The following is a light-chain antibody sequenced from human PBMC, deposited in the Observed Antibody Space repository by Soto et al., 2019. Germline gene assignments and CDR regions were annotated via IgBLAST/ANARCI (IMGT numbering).Light chain of an antibody. Sequence: EIVMTQSPGTLSLSPGEAATLSCRASQSVSGSYLAWYQQKPGQAPRLVIYDASTRATGIPDRFRGSGSGTDFTLTISSLEPEDFAVYYCQQRSNWPPLTFGGGTKVEMK. CDR3: QQRSNWPPLT. V-gene: IGKV3D-20*02. CDR2: DAS. J-gene: IGKJ4*01. CDR1: QSVSGSY.